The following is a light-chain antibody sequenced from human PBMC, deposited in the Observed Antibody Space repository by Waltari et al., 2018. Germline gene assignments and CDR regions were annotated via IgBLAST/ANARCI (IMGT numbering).Light chain of an antibody. Sequence: QSALTQPTSVSGSPGQSITISCTGTSRDVGSYNYVSWYKQYPGKGPQLLISVVSDRPSGVSRRFSVSKAGNTASLTISGLQADGEAAYYCNTYTGSNSWVFGGGTKRTVL. J-gene: IGLJ3*02. CDR2: VVS. CDR3: NTYTGSNSWV. CDR1: SRDVGSYNY. V-gene: IGLV2-14*01.